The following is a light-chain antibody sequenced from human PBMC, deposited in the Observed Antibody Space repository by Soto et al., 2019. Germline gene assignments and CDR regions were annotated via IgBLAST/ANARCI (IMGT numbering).Light chain of an antibody. CDR2: VNSDGSH. Sequence: QPVLTQSPSASASLGASVKLTCTLSSGHSNYAIAWHQQQSEKGPRYLMKVNSDGSHSKGDGIPDRFSGSRSGAERYLSISSLQSEDEADDYGQTWATGSYVFGTGTKVTVL. CDR1: SGHSNYA. CDR3: QTWATGSYV. V-gene: IGLV4-69*01. J-gene: IGLJ1*01.